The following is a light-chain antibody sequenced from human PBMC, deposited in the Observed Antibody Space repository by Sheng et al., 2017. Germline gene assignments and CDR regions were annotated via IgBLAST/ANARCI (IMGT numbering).Light chain of an antibody. Sequence: DIQMTQSPSSLSASVGDRVTITCQASQDISNHLNWYQQKPGKAPKLLIYRASTLETGVPSRFSGSGSGTYFSFTISSLQPEDIATYYCQQCDHFHWTFGQGTKVEIK. CDR1: QDISNH. CDR2: RAS. CDR3: QQCDHFHWT. J-gene: IGKJ1*01. V-gene: IGKV1-33*01.